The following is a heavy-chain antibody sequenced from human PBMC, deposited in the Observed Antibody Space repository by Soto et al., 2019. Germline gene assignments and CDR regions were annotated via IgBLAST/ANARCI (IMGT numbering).Heavy chain of an antibody. CDR2: IYYSGST. CDR1: GGSISSSSYY. Sequence: KTSETLSLTCTVSGGSISSSSYYWGWIRQPPGKGLEWIGSIYYSGSTYYNPSLKSRVTISVDTSKNQFSLKLSSVTAADTAVYYCANTGSRYYYYGMDVWGQGTTVTVSS. V-gene: IGHV4-39*01. J-gene: IGHJ6*02. CDR3: ANTGSRYYYYGMDV.